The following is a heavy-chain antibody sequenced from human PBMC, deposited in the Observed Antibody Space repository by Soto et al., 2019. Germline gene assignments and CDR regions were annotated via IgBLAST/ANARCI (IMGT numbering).Heavy chain of an antibody. V-gene: IGHV3-30*18. CDR2: ISYDGSNK. CDR1: GFTFSSYG. CDR3: AKGGYGDYWYFDY. Sequence: GGSLRLSCAASGFTFSSYGMHWVRQAPGKGLEWVAVISYDGSNKYYADSVKGRFTISRDNSKNTLYLQMNSLRAEDTAVYYCAKGGYGDYWYFDYWGQGTLVTVS. J-gene: IGHJ4*02. D-gene: IGHD4-17*01.